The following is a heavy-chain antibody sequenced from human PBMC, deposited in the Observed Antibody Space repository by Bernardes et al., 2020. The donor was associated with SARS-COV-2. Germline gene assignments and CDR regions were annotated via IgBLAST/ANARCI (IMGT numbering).Heavy chain of an antibody. CDR3: ARGSAAVVSHFMLLFANWYFDL. J-gene: IGHJ2*01. D-gene: IGHD2-15*01. CDR2: INDSGST. CDR1: SGSFSGYY. V-gene: IGHV4-34*01. Sequence: ETLSLTCAVYSGSFSGYYWSWIRQTPGKGLEWIGEINDSGSTKYNPALKSRVTISVDPSKNQFSLKLNSVTAADTAVYYCARGSAAVVSHFMLLFANWYFDLGGRGTLVTVSS.